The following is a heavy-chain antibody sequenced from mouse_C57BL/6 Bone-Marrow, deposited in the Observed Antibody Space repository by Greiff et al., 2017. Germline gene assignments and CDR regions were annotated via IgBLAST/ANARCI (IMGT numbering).Heavy chain of an antibody. CDR3: ARWGIYDPYFDY. V-gene: IGHV1-19*01. Sequence: EVKLMESGPVLVKPGASVKMSCKASGYTFTDYYMNWVKQSHGKSLEWIGVINPYNGGTSYNQKFKGKATLTVDKSSSTAYMELNSLTSEDSAVYYCARWGIYDPYFDYWGQGTTLTVSS. D-gene: IGHD2-3*01. CDR2: INPYNGGT. CDR1: GYTFTDYY. J-gene: IGHJ2*01.